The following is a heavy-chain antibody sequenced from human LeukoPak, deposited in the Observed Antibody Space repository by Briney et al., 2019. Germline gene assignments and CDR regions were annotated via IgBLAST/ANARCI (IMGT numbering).Heavy chain of an antibody. D-gene: IGHD2/OR15-2a*01. Sequence: QPGGSLRLSCSASGFTFRNYPMHGVRQAPGKGLEYVSAISSEGGTTYYADSVKGRLTIARDNSRNTLYLQMSSLRVEDTAVYYCVKEIAFYDYWGQGALVTVSS. V-gene: IGHV3-64D*06. CDR2: ISSEGGTT. J-gene: IGHJ4*02. CDR3: VKEIAFYDY. CDR1: GFTFRNYP.